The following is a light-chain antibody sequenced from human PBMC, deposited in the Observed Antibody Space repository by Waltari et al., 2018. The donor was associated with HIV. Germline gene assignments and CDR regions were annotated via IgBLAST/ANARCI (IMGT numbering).Light chain of an antibody. Sequence: EIVMTQSPATLSVSPGERATLSCRASQSVSSNLAWYQQKPGQAPRLLIYGASTSATGVPARFSGSGSGTEFTLTISSLQSEDFAVYYCQQYINRPPYTFGQGTKLEI. V-gene: IGKV3-15*01. CDR2: GAS. J-gene: IGKJ2*01. CDR1: QSVSSN. CDR3: QQYINRPPYT.